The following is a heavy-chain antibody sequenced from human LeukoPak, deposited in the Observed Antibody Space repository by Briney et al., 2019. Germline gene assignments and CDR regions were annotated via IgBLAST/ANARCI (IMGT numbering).Heavy chain of an antibody. CDR2: IRYDGSNK. CDR3: AKDWDDYYGSGSYFDY. V-gene: IGHV3-30*02. Sequence: QTGGSLRLSCAASGFTFSSYGMHWVRQAPGKGLEWVVFIRYDGSNKYYADSVKGRFTISRDNSKNTLYLQMNSLRAEDTALYYCAKDWDDYYGSGSYFDYWGQGTLVTVSS. CDR1: GFTFSSYG. D-gene: IGHD3-10*01. J-gene: IGHJ4*02.